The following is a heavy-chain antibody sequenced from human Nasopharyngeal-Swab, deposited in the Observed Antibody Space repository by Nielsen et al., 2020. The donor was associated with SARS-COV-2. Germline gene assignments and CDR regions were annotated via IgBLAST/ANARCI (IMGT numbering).Heavy chain of an antibody. J-gene: IGHJ4*02. D-gene: IGHD3-10*01. CDR3: ARVLVSLTGDLDS. Sequence: SETLSLTCAVSGGSISSSNWWSWVRQPPGKGLEWIGEIYQSGRTNYNPSLKSRVTMSVDPSKNQFSLKLSSVTAADTAVYYCARVLVSLTGDLDSWGQGTPVTVSS. CDR2: IYQSGRT. CDR1: GGSISSSNW. V-gene: IGHV4-4*02.